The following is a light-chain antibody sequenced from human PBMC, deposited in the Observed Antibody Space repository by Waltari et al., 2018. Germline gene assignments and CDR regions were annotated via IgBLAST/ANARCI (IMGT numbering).Light chain of an antibody. Sequence: SSELTQDPAVSVALGQTIRFTCQGDSLRTSYASWYQVKSGHAPILVIYGKDNRPSGIPDRISGYSSGTTSSLTITGAQAEDEADYYCSSRNGRANEVVFAGGTKVTVL. CDR1: SLRTSY. CDR2: GKD. J-gene: IGLJ3*02. V-gene: IGLV3-19*01. CDR3: SSRNGRANEVV.